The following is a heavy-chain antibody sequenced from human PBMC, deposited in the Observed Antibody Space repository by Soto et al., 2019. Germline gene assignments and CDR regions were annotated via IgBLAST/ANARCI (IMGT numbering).Heavy chain of an antibody. D-gene: IGHD3-22*01. CDR3: ARVTTTMIVEVIKGFDY. CDR2: ISTYNGNT. J-gene: IGHJ4*02. CDR1: GYPFTSYG. V-gene: IGHV1-18*04. Sequence: QFQLVQSGAEVKKPGASVKVSCKTSGYPFTSYGISWVRQAPGQGLEWMGWISTYNGNTNYAQKFQGRVTMTADTSTSTAYMELRSLRSDDTAVYYCARVTTTMIVEVIKGFDYWGQGTLVTVSS.